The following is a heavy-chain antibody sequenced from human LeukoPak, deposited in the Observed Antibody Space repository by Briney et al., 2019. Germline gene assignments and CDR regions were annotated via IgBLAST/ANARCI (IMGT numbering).Heavy chain of an antibody. CDR2: FYYHVRT. V-gene: IGHV4-59*01. CDR1: GGSINF. CDR3: ARALAGATSGAMYFNL. D-gene: IGHD1-26*01. Sequence: IPSETLSLPCTVSGGSINFWSWIRPPPGKELEWIGIFYYHVRTEYQHSLKTQVTISTDTSENQVSLYLNSVPPAATAVYYCARALAGATSGAMYFNLWGGSTLVTVSS. J-gene: IGHJ2*01.